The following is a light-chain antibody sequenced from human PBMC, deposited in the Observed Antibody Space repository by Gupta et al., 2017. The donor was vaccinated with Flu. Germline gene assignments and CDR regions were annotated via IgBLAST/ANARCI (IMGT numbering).Light chain of an antibody. J-gene: IGKJ2*01. CDR1: QSLLHSNGYNY. V-gene: IGKV2-28*01. CDR2: LGS. Sequence: DIVMTQSPLSLPVTPGEPASISCRSSQSLLHSNGYNYLDWYLQKSGQSPQLLIYLGSNRASGAPDRFSGSGSGTDFTLKIIRGEAEDVGVYYCLQALKTPYTYGQGTGWRSN. CDR3: LQALKTPYT.